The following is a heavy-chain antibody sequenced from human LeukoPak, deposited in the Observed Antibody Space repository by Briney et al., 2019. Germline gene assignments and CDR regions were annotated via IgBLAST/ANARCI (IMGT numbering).Heavy chain of an antibody. CDR1: AYSISSGYY. V-gene: IGHV4-38-2*02. CDR3: ARDDRAGSYRRLDY. D-gene: IGHD3-16*02. CDR2: INHSGNT. Sequence: SETLSLTCAVSAYSISSGYYWGWIRQPPGKGLEWIGSINHSGNTYYNPSLKSRVTISVDTSKNHFSLKLSSVTAADTAVYYCARDDRAGSYRRLDYWGQGTLVTVSS. J-gene: IGHJ4*02.